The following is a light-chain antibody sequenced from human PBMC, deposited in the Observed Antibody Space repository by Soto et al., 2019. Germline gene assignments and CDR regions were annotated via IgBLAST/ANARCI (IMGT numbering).Light chain of an antibody. Sequence: EIVLTQSPGTLSLSPGERATLSCRASQSVSSSYLAWYQQKPGQAPRLLIYGASSRATGIPDRFSGSESGTGFTLNISRLEPEDFAVYYCQQYGSSPPYTFGQGTKLEIK. CDR3: QQYGSSPPYT. J-gene: IGKJ2*01. V-gene: IGKV3-20*01. CDR2: GAS. CDR1: QSVSSSY.